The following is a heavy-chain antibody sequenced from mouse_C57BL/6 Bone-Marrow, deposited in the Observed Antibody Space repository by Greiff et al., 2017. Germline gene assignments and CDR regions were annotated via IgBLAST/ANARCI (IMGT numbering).Heavy chain of an antibody. Sequence: DVQLQQSGPELVKPGASVKIPCKASGYTFTDYNMDWVKQSHGKSLEWIGDINPNNGGTIYNQKFKGKATLTVDKSSSTAYMELRSLTSEDTADYYCAKGEGLDGYDGGFAYWGKGTLVTVSA. CDR3: AKGEGLDGYDGGFAY. D-gene: IGHD2-2*01. CDR1: GYTFTDYN. V-gene: IGHV1-18*01. CDR2: INPNNGGT. J-gene: IGHJ3*01.